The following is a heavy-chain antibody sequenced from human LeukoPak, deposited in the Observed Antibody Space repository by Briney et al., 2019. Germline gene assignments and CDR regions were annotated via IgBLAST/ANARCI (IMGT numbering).Heavy chain of an antibody. V-gene: IGHV3-48*02. D-gene: IGHD2-21*01. CDR2: ITSNLATI. CDR1: GFTFNIYS. J-gene: IGHJ4*02. CDR3: ARSVEGHFDY. Sequence: GGSLRLPCAASGFTFNIYSMNWARQARGKGLKGISYITSNLATIRYADSVRGRFTISRDNAGKSLFLHMNSLRDDDTAVYYCARSVEGHFDYWGQGTLVTVSS.